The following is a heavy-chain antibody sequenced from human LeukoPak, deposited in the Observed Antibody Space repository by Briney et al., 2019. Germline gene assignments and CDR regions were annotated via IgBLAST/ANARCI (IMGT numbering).Heavy chain of an antibody. CDR2: IYYSGST. D-gene: IGHD5-12*01. V-gene: IGHV4-39*07. J-gene: IGHJ3*02. Sequence: SETLSLTCTVSGGSIRSSYYYWGWIRQPPGKGLEWIGSIYYSGSTNYNPSLKSRVTISVDTSKNQFSLKLSSVTAADTAVYYCARADSGYDHDAFDIWGQGTMVTVSS. CDR1: GGSIRSSYYY. CDR3: ARADSGYDHDAFDI.